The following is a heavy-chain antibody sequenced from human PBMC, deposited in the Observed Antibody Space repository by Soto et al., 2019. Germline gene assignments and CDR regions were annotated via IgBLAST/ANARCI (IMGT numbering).Heavy chain of an antibody. V-gene: IGHV1-18*01. CDR3: ARVVPGAEAWFGP. Sequence: QVQLVQSGGEVKRPGASVKVSCKTSGYTFSNYGITWVRQAPGQPLEWLGWISLYSDGTNYAQKFQGRVSMTTDTSTTTAYMELSSLRSDDTAVYYCARVVPGAEAWFGPWGQGNLVTVAS. J-gene: IGHJ5*02. D-gene: IGHD2-2*01. CDR1: GYTFSNYG. CDR2: ISLYSDGT.